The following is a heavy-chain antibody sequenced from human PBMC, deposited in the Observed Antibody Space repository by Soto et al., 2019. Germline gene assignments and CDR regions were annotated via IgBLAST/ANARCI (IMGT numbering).Heavy chain of an antibody. CDR2: IWHDGSQK. V-gene: IGHV3-33*01. CDR3: ATDRGGAAFDI. Sequence: QVQLVESGGGVVQPGTSLRLSCAATGFTFSSYGMLWVRQAAGKGLEWVAVIWHDGSQKKYADSVTGRFTISRDNSKNTLYLQMNSLSAEDTAVYYCATDRGGAAFDIWGQGTMVTVSS. D-gene: IGHD2-15*01. J-gene: IGHJ3*02. CDR1: GFTFSSYG.